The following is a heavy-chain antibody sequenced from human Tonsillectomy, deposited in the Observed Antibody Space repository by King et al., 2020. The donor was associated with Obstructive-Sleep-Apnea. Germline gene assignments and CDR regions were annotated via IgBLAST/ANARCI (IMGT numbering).Heavy chain of an antibody. CDR1: GFTFSTYS. CDR2: ITSSSSYI. D-gene: IGHD3-10*01. J-gene: IGHJ4*02. Sequence: VQLVESGGGLVKPGGSLRLSCVVSGFTFSTYSMNWVRQAPGKGLEWVSSITSSSSYIYYAASVKGRFTISRDNAKNSLYLQMNGLRAEDTAVYYCARANGSGSYWHWGQGSLVTVSS. V-gene: IGHV3-21*01. CDR3: ARANGSGSYWH.